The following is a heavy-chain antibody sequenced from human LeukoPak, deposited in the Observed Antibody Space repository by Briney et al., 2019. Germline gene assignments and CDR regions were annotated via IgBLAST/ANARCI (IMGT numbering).Heavy chain of an antibody. J-gene: IGHJ4*02. CDR3: TGGTTVTTLDY. CDR2: IRSKAGSYAT. Sequence: PGGSLKLSCVASGFTFSGSAMHWVRQASGKGLEWVARIRSKAGSYATEYAASVKGRFTISREGSKNTAYLQMNSLKTEDTAVYYCTGGTTVTTLDYWGQGTLVTVSS. D-gene: IGHD4-17*01. CDR1: GFTFSGSA. V-gene: IGHV3-73*01.